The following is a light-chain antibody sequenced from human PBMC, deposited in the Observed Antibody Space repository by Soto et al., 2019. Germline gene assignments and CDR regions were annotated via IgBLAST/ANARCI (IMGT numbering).Light chain of an antibody. CDR2: GAS. J-gene: IGKJ4*01. Sequence: EIVMTQSPATLSVSPGERATLSCRASQSVSSNLAWYQQKPGQAPRLLIYGASTRATGIPARFSGSGSGTEFTLTLSSLQSEDFAVYYCQQYNNRPLLTFGGGTKVDIK. CDR3: QQYNNRPLLT. V-gene: IGKV3D-15*01. CDR1: QSVSSN.